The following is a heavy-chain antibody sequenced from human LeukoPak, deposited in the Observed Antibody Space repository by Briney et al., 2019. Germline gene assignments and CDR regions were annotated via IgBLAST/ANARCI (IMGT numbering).Heavy chain of an antibody. Sequence: GASVKVSCKVSGYTLTELSMHWERQAPGKGLEWMGGFDPEDGETIYAQKFQGRVTMTEDTSTDTAYMELSSLRSEDTAVYYCATVYYYGSGSRHNWFDPWGQGTLVTVSS. CDR2: FDPEDGET. V-gene: IGHV1-24*01. D-gene: IGHD3-10*01. J-gene: IGHJ5*02. CDR1: GYTLTELS. CDR3: ATVYYYGSGSRHNWFDP.